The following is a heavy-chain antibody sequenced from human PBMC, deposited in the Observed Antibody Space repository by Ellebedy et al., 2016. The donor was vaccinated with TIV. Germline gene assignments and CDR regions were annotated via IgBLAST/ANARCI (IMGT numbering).Heavy chain of an antibody. CDR2: IKQDGSEK. D-gene: IGHD6-19*01. V-gene: IGHV3-7*01. CDR1: GFTFSNYW. CDR3: ARDQWLGRAYYFDS. J-gene: IGHJ4*02. Sequence: GGSLRLSCAASGFTFSNYWMSWVRQAPGKGLEWVANIKQDGSEKYYMDSVKGRFSISRDNAKNSLYVQMSSLRDEDTAVYYCARDQWLGRAYYFDSWGQGTLVTVSS.